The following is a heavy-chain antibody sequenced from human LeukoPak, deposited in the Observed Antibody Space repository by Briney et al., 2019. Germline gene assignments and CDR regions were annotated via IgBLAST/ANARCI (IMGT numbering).Heavy chain of an antibody. D-gene: IGHD4-23*01. Sequence: ASVKVSCKASGYTFTGYFMHWVRQAPGQGLQWMGWINPNIGDTHYAQKFRGRVTMTRDTSLSTVYMELSRLTSDDTAVYYCARMDLYGGYSIGFDSWGQGTLVIVSS. CDR1: GYTFTGYF. CDR2: INPNIGDT. J-gene: IGHJ5*01. V-gene: IGHV1-2*02. CDR3: ARMDLYGGYSIGFDS.